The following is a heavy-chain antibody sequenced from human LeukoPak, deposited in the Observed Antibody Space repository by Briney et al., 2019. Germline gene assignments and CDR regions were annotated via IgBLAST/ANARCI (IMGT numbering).Heavy chain of an antibody. CDR2: TYSDGSST. CDR1: GFTFSSFW. Sequence: PGGSLRLSRVASGFTFSSFWMHWVRQAPGKGLMWVSRTYSDGSSTSYADSVKGRFTISRDNAKNTLYLQMNSLRVEDTAVYYCVRAKAAAGTYWFDPWGQGTLVAVSS. CDR3: VRAKAAAGTYWFDP. J-gene: IGHJ5*02. D-gene: IGHD6-13*01. V-gene: IGHV3-74*01.